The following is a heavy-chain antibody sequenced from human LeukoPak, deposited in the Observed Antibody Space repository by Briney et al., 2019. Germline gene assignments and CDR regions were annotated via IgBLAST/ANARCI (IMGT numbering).Heavy chain of an antibody. Sequence: ASVKVSCKSSGYTFTSYGISWVRQAPGQGLEWMGWISAYNGNTNYAQKLQGRVTMTTDTSTSTAYMELRSLRSDDTAVYYCARDQGSSNTAIIDYWGQGPLVTVSS. CDR3: ARDQGSSNTAIIDY. CDR1: GYTFTSYG. CDR2: ISAYNGNT. D-gene: IGHD5-18*01. J-gene: IGHJ4*02. V-gene: IGHV1-18*01.